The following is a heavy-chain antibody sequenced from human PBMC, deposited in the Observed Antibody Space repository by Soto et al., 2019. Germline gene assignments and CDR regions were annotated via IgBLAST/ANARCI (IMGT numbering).Heavy chain of an antibody. Sequence: GASVKVSCKASGGTFSSYTISWVRQAPGQGLEWMGRIIPILGIANYAQKFQGRVTITADKSTSTAYMELSSLRSEDTAVYYCARRVGGAAAGIPRYWFDPWGQGTLVTVSS. CDR1: GGTFSSYT. CDR3: ARRVGGAAAGIPRYWFDP. J-gene: IGHJ5*02. V-gene: IGHV1-69*02. CDR2: IIPILGIA. D-gene: IGHD6-13*01.